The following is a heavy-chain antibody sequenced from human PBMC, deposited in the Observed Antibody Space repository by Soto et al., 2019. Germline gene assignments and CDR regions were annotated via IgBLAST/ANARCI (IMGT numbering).Heavy chain of an antibody. V-gene: IGHV3-30*18. Sequence: QVQLVESGGGVVQPGRSLRLSCAASGFTFSSYGMHWVRHAPGKGLEWVAVISYDGRNKYYADSVKGRFTISSDNCKNTLYLQMNSRRAEDKAVSYCANGVPGGQNYYYYDGMDVWGQGTTVTVSS. CDR2: ISYDGRNK. CDR1: GFTFSSYG. CDR3: ANGVPGGQNYYYYDGMDV. D-gene: IGHD3-10*01. J-gene: IGHJ6*02.